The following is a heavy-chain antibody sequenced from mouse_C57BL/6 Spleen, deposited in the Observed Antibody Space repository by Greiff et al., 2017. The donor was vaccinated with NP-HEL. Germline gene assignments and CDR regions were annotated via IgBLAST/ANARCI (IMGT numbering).Heavy chain of an antibody. CDR3: ARQEGYYGSAWFAY. J-gene: IGHJ3*01. V-gene: IGHV5-9*01. CDR1: GFTFSSYT. CDR2: ISGGGGNT. Sequence: EVKLMESGGGLVKPGGSLTLSCAASGFTFSSYTMSWVRQTPEKRLEWVATISGGGGNTYYPDSVKGRSTNSREKAKNALYLQMSSLVSEDTALYYCARQEGYYGSAWFAYWGQGTLVTVSA. D-gene: IGHD1-1*01.